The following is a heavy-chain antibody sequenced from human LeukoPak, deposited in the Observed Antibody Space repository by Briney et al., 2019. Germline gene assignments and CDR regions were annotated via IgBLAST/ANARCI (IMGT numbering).Heavy chain of an antibody. V-gene: IGHV3-21*01. CDR1: GFTFSSYS. CDR3: ARDRLTYYYGSGIIDY. Sequence: GGSLRLSCAASGFTFSSYSMNWVRQAPGKGLEWVSSISSSSSYIYYADSVKGRFTISRDNAKNSLYLQMYSLRAEDTAVYYCARDRLTYYYGSGIIDYWGQGTLVTVSS. J-gene: IGHJ4*02. D-gene: IGHD3-10*01. CDR2: ISSSSSYI.